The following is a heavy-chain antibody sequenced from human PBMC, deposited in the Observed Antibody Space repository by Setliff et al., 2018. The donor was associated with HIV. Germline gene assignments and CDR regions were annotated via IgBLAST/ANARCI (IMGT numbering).Heavy chain of an antibody. Sequence: PGESLRLSCAASGFTFSIYGMHWVRQAPGKGLEWVAVTSYDGTNKYYADSVRGRFTISRDNAQKSLYLQMNSLRAEDTAVYYCRRGHYDVSDWGQGTLVTVSS. CDR1: GFTFSIYG. D-gene: IGHD5-12*01. J-gene: IGHJ4*02. CDR3: RRGHYDVSD. CDR2: TSYDGTNK. V-gene: IGHV3-30*03.